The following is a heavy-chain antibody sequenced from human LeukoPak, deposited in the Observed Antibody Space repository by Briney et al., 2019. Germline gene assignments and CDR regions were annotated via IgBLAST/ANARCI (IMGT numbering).Heavy chain of an antibody. CDR1: GYTFTSYY. J-gene: IGHJ4*02. CDR3: ARAYDSSGYYLGYYFDY. D-gene: IGHD3-22*01. CDR2: INPNGGST. V-gene: IGHV1-46*01. Sequence: EASVKVSCKASGYTFTSYYMHWVRQAPGQGLELMGIINPNGGSTSYAQKFQGRVTMTRDTSTSTVYMELSSLRSEDTAVYYCARAYDSSGYYLGYYFDYWGQGTLVTVSS.